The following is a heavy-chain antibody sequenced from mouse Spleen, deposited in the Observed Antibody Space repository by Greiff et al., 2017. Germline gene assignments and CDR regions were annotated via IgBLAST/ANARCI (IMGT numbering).Heavy chain of an antibody. J-gene: IGHJ4*01. CDR1: GFSLTSYG. CDR3: ATGGSGSSDYAMDY. V-gene: IGHV2-5*01. CDR2: IWRGGST. Sequence: QVQLQQSGPGLVQPSQSLSITCTVSGFSLTSYGVHWVRQSPGKGLEWLGVIWRGGSTDYNAAFMSRLSITKDNSKSQVFFKMNSLQADDTAIYYCATGGSGSSDYAMDYWGQGTSVTVSS. D-gene: IGHD1-1*01.